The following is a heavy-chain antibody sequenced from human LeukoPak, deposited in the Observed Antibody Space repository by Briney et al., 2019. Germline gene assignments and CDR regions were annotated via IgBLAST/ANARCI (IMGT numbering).Heavy chain of an antibody. J-gene: IGHJ4*02. CDR3: ARDLVLRYLREGPGDY. V-gene: IGHV1-18*03. D-gene: IGHD3-9*01. CDR1: GYTFTRYG. CDR2: ISTYNGDT. Sequence: ASVKVSCKASGYTFTRYGISWVRQAPGQGLEWMGWISTYNGDTKYAQKLQDRVTMTRDTSTGTAYMELGSLTSDDMAVYYCARDLVLRYLREGPGDYWGQGTLVTVSS.